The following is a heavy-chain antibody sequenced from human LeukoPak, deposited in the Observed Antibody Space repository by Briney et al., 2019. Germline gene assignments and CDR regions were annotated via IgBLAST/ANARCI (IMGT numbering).Heavy chain of an antibody. CDR1: GGTFSSYA. D-gene: IGHD1-7*01. Sequence: ASVKVSCKASGGTFSSYAISWGRQAPGQGLEWMGGIIPIFGTANYAQTFQGRVTITADESTSTAYLERSRRRSEATAVYYCGGGYNWNYGVDYWGQGTLVTVSS. J-gene: IGHJ4*02. CDR2: IIPIFGTA. V-gene: IGHV1-69*13. CDR3: GGGYNWNYGVDY.